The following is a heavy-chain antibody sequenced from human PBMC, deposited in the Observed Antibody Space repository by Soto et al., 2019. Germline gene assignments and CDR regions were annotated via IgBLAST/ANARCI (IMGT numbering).Heavy chain of an antibody. CDR3: ARAGYSSSWYPGYGMDV. V-gene: IGHV4-34*01. CDR2: INHSGST. CDR1: GGSFSGYY. Sequence: SETLSLTCAVYGGSFSGYYWSWIRQPPGKGLEWIGEINHSGSTNYNPSLKSRVTISVDTSKNQFSLKLSSVTAADTAVYYCARAGYSSSWYPGYGMDVWGQGTTVTVSS. J-gene: IGHJ6*02. D-gene: IGHD6-13*01.